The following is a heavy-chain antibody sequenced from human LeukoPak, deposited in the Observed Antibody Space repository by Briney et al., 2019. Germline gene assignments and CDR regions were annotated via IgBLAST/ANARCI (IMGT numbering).Heavy chain of an antibody. D-gene: IGHD6-13*01. V-gene: IGHV4-4*07. CDR1: GGSISSYY. CDR2: IYSTGST. CDR3: ARQIASAGTAGFDF. J-gene: IGHJ4*02. Sequence: PSETLSLTCTVSGGSISSYYWSWIRQPAGKGLEWIGRIYSTGSTNYNPSLKSRVTMSVDTSKNQFSLRLRSVTAANTAVYYCARQIASAGTAGFDFWGQGALVTVSS.